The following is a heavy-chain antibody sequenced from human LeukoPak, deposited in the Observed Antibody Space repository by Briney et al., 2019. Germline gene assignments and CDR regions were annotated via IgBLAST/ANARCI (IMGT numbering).Heavy chain of an antibody. V-gene: IGHV3-74*01. J-gene: IGHJ4*02. Sequence: GGSLRLSCAASGFTFSRYYMHWVRQTPGKGLVWVSRINSDGRITTYTDSVKGRFTISRDNAKNTLYLKMSSLKVEDTAVYYCTRVFVGDEYSSSGYWGQGTLVTVSS. CDR3: TRVFVGDEYSSSGY. D-gene: IGHD6-13*01. CDR2: INSDGRIT. CDR1: GFTFSRYY.